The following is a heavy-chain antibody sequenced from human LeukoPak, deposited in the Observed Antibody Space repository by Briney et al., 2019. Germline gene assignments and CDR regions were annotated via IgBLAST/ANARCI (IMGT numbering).Heavy chain of an antibody. CDR2: FDPEDGET. V-gene: IGHV1-24*01. J-gene: IGHJ3*02. Sequence: ASVKVSCKASGYTLTELSMHWVRQAPGKGLEWMGGFDPEDGETIYAQKFQGRVTMTEDTSTDTAYMELSRLRSEDTAVYYCAAVFAGTRFDIWGQGTMVTVSS. CDR1: GYTLTELS. CDR3: AAVFAGTRFDI. D-gene: IGHD1-1*01.